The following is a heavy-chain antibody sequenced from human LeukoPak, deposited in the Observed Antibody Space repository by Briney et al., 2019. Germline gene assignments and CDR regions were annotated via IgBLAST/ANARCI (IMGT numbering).Heavy chain of an antibody. CDR1: GGSISSGGYS. J-gene: IGHJ4*02. V-gene: IGHV4-30-2*01. CDR3: ARDLDY. Sequence: SETLSLTCAVSGGSISSGGYSWSWIRQPPGKGLEWIGYIYHSGSTYYNPSLKSRVTISVDRSKNQFSLKLSSVTAADTAVYYCARDLDYWGQGTLVTVTS. CDR2: IYHSGST.